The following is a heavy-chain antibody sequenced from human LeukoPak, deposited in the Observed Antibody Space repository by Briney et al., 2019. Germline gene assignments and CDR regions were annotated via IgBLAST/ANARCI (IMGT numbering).Heavy chain of an antibody. CDR1: GYTLTELS. V-gene: IGHV1-24*01. Sequence: GASVKVSCKVSGYTLTELSMHWVRQAPGKGLEWMGGFDPEDGETIYAQKFQGRVTMTEDTSTDTAYMELSRLRSDDTAVYYCAREGGLLRLETIDYWGQGTLVTVSS. J-gene: IGHJ4*02. CDR3: AREGGLLRLETIDY. D-gene: IGHD3-22*01. CDR2: FDPEDGET.